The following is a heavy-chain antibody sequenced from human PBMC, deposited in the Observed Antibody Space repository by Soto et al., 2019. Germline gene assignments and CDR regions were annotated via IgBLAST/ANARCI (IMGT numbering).Heavy chain of an antibody. V-gene: IGHV3-7*02. D-gene: IGHD2-8*02. CDR3: SSGSWWCGYAFDN. CDR2: IKQDGSEK. J-gene: IGHJ4*03. Sequence: PGVSLRLSCSDSGFTFSSYWMSWVRQAPGKGLEWVANIKQDGSEKYYVYSVKGRFTISRDNAKNSLYLQMNSLRAEDTAVYYSSSGSWWCGYAFDNWGQETPVTVSS. CDR1: GFTFSSYW.